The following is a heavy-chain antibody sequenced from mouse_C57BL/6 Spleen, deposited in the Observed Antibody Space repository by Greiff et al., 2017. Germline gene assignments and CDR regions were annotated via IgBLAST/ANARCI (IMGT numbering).Heavy chain of an antibody. D-gene: IGHD2-3*01. V-gene: IGHV1-64*01. CDR1: GYTFTSYW. J-gene: IGHJ4*01. CDR3: TREGYYDAMDY. CDR2: IHPNRGST. Sequence: VQLQQPGAELVKPGASVKLSCKASGYTFTSYWMHWVKQRPGQGLEWIGMIHPNRGSTTYNEKFKSKATLTVDKSSSTAYMQLSSLTSEDSAVYYCTREGYYDAMDYWGQGTSVTVSS.